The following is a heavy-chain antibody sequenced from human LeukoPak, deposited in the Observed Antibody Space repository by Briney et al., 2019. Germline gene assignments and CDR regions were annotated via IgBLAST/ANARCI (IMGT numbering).Heavy chain of an antibody. CDR1: GFTVSSNY. CDR3: ARGRLDYYDSSGYLDY. D-gene: IGHD3-22*01. CDR2: IYSGGST. V-gene: IGHV3-53*01. J-gene: IGHJ4*02. Sequence: GGSLRLSCAASGFTVSSNYMSWVRQAPGEGLEWVSVIYSGGSTYYADSVKGRFTISRDNSKNTLYLQMNSLRAEDTAVYYCARGRLDYYDSSGYLDYWGQGTLVTVSS.